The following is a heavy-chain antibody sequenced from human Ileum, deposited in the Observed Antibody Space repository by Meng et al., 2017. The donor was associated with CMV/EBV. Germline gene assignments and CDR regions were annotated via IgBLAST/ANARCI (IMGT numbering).Heavy chain of an antibody. J-gene: IGHJ5*02. CDR2: INHSGRT. CDR1: DGSFSEYF. CDR3: ARGQRITLVRGGRFDP. D-gene: IGHD3-10*01. V-gene: IGHV4-34*01. Sequence: YDGSFSEYFWAWIRQPPGKGLEWIGEINHSGRTNYNPSLKSRVTISVDTSKNQFSLKLSSVTAADTAVYYCARGQRITLVRGGRFDPWGQGTLVTVSS.